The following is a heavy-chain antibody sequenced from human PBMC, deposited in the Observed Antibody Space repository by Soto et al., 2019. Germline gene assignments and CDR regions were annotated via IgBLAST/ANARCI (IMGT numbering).Heavy chain of an antibody. Sequence: VGSLRLSCAASGFTFSSYAMSWVRQAPGKGLEWVSAISGSGGSTYYADSVKGRFTISRDNSKNTLYLQMNSLRAEDTAVYYRAKAGGGIAAAFGSRGGMDVWGQGTTVTVSS. V-gene: IGHV3-23*01. CDR3: AKAGGGIAAAFGSRGGMDV. CDR1: GFTFSSYA. J-gene: IGHJ6*02. CDR2: ISGSGGST. D-gene: IGHD6-13*01.